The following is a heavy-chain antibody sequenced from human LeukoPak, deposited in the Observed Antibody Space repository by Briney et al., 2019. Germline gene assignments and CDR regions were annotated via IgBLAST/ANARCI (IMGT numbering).Heavy chain of an antibody. CDR2: ISGSGGSA. V-gene: IGHV3-23*01. CDR3: AKEKDSRGYFDY. Sequence: GASLRLSCVVSGFTFSNYAMSWVRQAPGKGLEWISAISGSGGSAYYADSVKGRFTISRDNSKNTVYLQMHSLRAEDTAVYYCAKEKDSRGYFDYWGQGTLVTVSS. D-gene: IGHD3-22*01. J-gene: IGHJ4*02. CDR1: GFTFSNYA.